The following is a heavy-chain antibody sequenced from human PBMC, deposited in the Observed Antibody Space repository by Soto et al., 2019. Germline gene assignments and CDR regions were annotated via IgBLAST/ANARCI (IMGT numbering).Heavy chain of an antibody. V-gene: IGHV4-31*03. D-gene: IGHD3-10*01. J-gene: IGHJ6*02. CDR1: GGSISSGGYY. CDR3: ARGSYGSGSYPKETYYYGMDV. CDR2: IYYSGST. Sequence: SETLSLTCTVSGGSISSGGYYWSWIRQQPGKGLEWIGYIYYSGSTYYNPSLKSRVTISVDTSKNQFSLKLSSVTAADTAVYYCARGSYGSGSYPKETYYYGMDVWGQGTTVTVSS.